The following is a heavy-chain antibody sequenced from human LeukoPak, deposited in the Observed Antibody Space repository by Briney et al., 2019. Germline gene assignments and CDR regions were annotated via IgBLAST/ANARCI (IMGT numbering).Heavy chain of an antibody. V-gene: IGHV4-39*01. CDR1: GGSISTSSFY. CDR2: IFYTGST. J-gene: IGHJ6*03. Sequence: PSETLSLTCTVSGGSISTSSFYWGWIRQPPGKGLEWIGSIFYTGSTYCNPSLKSRVTISVDTSKNQFSLKLSSVTAADTAVYYCARLKAVAGLFHWSGNYYMDVWGKGTTVTISS. D-gene: IGHD6-19*01. CDR3: ARLKAVAGLFHWSGNYYMDV.